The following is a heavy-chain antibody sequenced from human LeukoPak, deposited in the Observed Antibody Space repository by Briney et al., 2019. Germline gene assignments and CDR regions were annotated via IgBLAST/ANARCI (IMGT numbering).Heavy chain of an antibody. J-gene: IGHJ4*02. CDR3: AKHIVGARAFDY. Sequence: GGSLRLSCAVSGFIFSDYWMSWVRQAPGKGLEWVANTNEDGSETYYVGSVKGRFTISRDNAKNSLYLQMHSLRGEDTAVYYCAKHIVGARAFDYWGQGTLVTASS. D-gene: IGHD1-26*01. CDR2: TNEDGSET. V-gene: IGHV3-7*01. CDR1: GFIFSDYW.